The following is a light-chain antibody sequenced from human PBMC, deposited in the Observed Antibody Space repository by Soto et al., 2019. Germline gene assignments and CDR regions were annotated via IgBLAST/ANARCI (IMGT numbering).Light chain of an antibody. J-gene: IGLJ1*01. CDR2: NSN. Sequence: QSVLSQPPSASGTPGQTVIISCSGSRSDIGSNFVNWYQHLPGTAPKLLIYNSNQRPSGVPDRFSGSKSGTSASLAISGLQSEDEADYYCAAWDDSLTGPVFGTGTKLTVL. V-gene: IGLV1-44*01. CDR1: RSDIGSNF. CDR3: AAWDDSLTGPV.